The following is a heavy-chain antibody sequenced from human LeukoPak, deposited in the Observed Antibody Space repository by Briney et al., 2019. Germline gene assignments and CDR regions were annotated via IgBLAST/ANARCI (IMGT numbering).Heavy chain of an antibody. Sequence: ASVKVSCKVSGYKLLELSMHWVRQAPGKGLEWMGGFDPEESDTVSPQKFQGRVTMTEDTSTDTAYMELSSLRSEDTAVYYCATSVDGLVTIRTYFELWGQGIPVTVSS. J-gene: IGHJ4*02. CDR1: GYKLLELS. D-gene: IGHD4-23*01. V-gene: IGHV1-24*01. CDR3: ATSVDGLVTIRTYFEL. CDR2: FDPEESDT.